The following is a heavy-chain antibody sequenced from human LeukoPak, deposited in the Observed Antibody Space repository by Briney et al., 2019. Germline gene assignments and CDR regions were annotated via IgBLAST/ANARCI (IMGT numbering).Heavy chain of an antibody. Sequence: GRSLRLSCAASGFTFSSYAMHWVRQAPGKGLEWVAVISYDGSNKYYADSVKGRFTISRDNSKNTLYLQMNSLRAEDTAVYYCARGGGLDVWGQGATVTVSS. D-gene: IGHD3-16*01. CDR3: ARGGGLDV. V-gene: IGHV3-30*04. CDR1: GFTFSSYA. CDR2: ISYDGSNK. J-gene: IGHJ6*02.